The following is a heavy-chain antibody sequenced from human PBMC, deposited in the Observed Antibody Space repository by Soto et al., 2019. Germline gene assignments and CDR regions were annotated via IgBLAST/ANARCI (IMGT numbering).Heavy chain of an antibody. CDR3: ARPSGSDWYYFDY. J-gene: IGHJ4*02. D-gene: IGHD1-26*01. CDR1: GGSISSRSYY. Sequence: QLQLQESGPGLVKPSETLSLTCTVSGGSISSRSYYWGWIRQPPGKGLEWIGSIYYSGSSYYNPSLKSRVTISVDTSKNQFSLKLNSVTAADTAVYYCARPSGSDWYYFDYWGQGILVTVSS. CDR2: IYYSGSS. V-gene: IGHV4-39*01.